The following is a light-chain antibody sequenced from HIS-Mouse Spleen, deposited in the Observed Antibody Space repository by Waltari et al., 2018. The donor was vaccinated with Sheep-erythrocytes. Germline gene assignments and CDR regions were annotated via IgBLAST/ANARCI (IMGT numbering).Light chain of an antibody. CDR3: CSYAGSYNHV. CDR1: SSDVGGYNY. Sequence: QSALTQPRSVSGSPGQSVTISCTGTSSDVGGYNYVSWYQQHPGKAPKPMIYDVSKRPSGVPDRFAGSKSGNTDSLPISGLQAEDEADYYCCSYAGSYNHVFATGTKVTVL. CDR2: DVS. V-gene: IGLV2-11*01. J-gene: IGLJ1*01.